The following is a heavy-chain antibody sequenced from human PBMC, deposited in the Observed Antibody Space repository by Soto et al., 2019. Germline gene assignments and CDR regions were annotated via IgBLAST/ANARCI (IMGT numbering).Heavy chain of an antibody. Sequence: PGESLKISCKGSGYSFTSYWISWVRQMPGKGLEWMGRIDASDSYTSYSPSLQGHVTISADKSISTAYLQWSSLKASDTAMYYCARHAYSSGLYYCDYWGQGTLVTVSS. D-gene: IGHD6-19*01. V-gene: IGHV5-10-1*01. CDR3: ARHAYSSGLYYCDY. J-gene: IGHJ4*02. CDR1: GYSFTSYW. CDR2: IDASDSYT.